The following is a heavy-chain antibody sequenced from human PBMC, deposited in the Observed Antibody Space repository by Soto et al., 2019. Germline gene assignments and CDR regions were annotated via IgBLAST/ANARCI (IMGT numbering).Heavy chain of an antibody. Sequence: GXSVKVSCKASGYTFTSYDINWVRQATVQGLEWMGWMNPNSGNTGYAQKFQGRVTMTRNTSISTAYMELSSLRSEDTAVYYCARGLRYDYDFWSGYLVLGYYYGMDVWGQGTTVTVSS. D-gene: IGHD3-3*01. J-gene: IGHJ6*02. V-gene: IGHV1-8*01. CDR1: GYTFTSYD. CDR3: ARGLRYDYDFWSGYLVLGYYYGMDV. CDR2: MNPNSGNT.